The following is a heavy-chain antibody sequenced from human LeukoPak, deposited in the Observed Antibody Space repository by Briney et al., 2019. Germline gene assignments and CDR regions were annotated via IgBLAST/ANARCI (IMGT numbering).Heavy chain of an antibody. V-gene: IGHV4-59*01. J-gene: IGHJ6*03. CDR1: GGSINSYY. D-gene: IGHD3/OR15-3a*01. CDR2: IFYIGTT. Sequence: SETLSLTCTVSGGSINSYYWSWIRQPPGKGLEWIGYIFYIGTTNYNPSLKSRVTISVDTSKNQFSLKLSSVTAADTVVYYYVRLRYFGPPLYYYMDVWGKGTTVTVSS. CDR3: VRLRYFGPPLYYYMDV.